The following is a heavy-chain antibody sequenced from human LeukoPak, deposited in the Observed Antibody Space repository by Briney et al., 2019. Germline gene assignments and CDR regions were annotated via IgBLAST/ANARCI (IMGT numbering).Heavy chain of an antibody. J-gene: IGHJ4*02. CDR2: IKSKTDGGTT. CDR1: GFTFSNAW. D-gene: IGHD5-12*01. Sequence: GGSLRLSCAAFGFTFSNAWMSWVRQAPGKGLEWVGRIKSKTDGGTTDYAAPVKGRFTISRDDSKNTLYLQMNSLKTEDTAVYYCATDIVATMGSLGYWGQGTLVTVSS. V-gene: IGHV3-15*01. CDR3: ATDIVATMGSLGY.